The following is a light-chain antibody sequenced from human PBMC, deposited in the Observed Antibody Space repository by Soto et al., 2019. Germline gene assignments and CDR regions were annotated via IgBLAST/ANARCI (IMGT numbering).Light chain of an antibody. CDR1: QSVSSNY. CDR2: DAS. J-gene: IGKJ2*01. CDR3: QQYGSSPLYT. V-gene: IGKV3-20*01. Sequence: EIVLTQSPGTLSLSPGERATLSCRASQSVSSNYLAWYQQKPGQAPRLVIYDASSRATGIPDRFSGSGSGTDFTLTISRLEPEDFAVYYGQQYGSSPLYTFGQGTKLEIK.